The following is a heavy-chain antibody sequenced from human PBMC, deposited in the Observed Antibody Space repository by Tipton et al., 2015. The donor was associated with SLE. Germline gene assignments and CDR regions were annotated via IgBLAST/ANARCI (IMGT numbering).Heavy chain of an antibody. Sequence: TLSLTCTVSGVSISNYYWSWIRQPPGKGLEWIGYIYYSGSTNYNPSLRSRVTISVDTSKSQFSLRLSSVTTADTAVYYCARVTGDRRYFFDYWGQGTLVTVSS. V-gene: IGHV4-59*01. CDR1: GVSISNYY. CDR2: IYYSGST. J-gene: IGHJ4*02. D-gene: IGHD7-27*01. CDR3: ARVTGDRRYFFDY.